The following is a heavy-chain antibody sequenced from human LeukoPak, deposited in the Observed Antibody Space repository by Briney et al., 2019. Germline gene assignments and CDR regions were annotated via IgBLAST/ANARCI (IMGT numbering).Heavy chain of an antibody. Sequence: PGGSLRLSCAASGFTFSSYAMSWVRQAPGKGLEWVSAISGSGGSTYYADSVKGRFTISRDNSKNTLYLQMNSLRAEDTAVYYCAKDIGTYDSSGYYFDYWGQGTLVTVSS. CDR3: AKDIGTYDSSGYYFDY. D-gene: IGHD3-22*01. V-gene: IGHV3-23*01. CDR1: GFTFSSYA. J-gene: IGHJ4*02. CDR2: ISGSGGST.